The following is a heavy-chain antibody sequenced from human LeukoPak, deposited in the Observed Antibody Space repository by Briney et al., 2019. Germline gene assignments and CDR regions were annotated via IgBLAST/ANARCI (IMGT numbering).Heavy chain of an antibody. CDR3: AREPED. CDR2: IYRGGST. J-gene: IGHJ4*02. Sequence: GGSLRLSCAASGFTVSSNYTSWVRQAPGKGLEWVSFIYRGGSTYNADSVKGRFTISRDNSKNTLYLQMNSLRAEDTAVYYCAREPEDWGQGTLVTVSS. CDR1: GFTVSSNY. V-gene: IGHV3-53*01.